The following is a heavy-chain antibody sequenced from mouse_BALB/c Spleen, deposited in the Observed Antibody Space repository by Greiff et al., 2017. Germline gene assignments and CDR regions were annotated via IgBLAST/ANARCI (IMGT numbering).Heavy chain of an antibody. V-gene: IGHV1-55*01. CDR2: IYPGRGIT. J-gene: IGHJ2*02. CDR1: GYTFTSYW. CDR3: SGWTNGYYFDY. Sequence: QVQLQHPGAELVKPGASVKMSCKASGYTFTSYWINWVKQRPGQGLEWIGDIYPGRGITNYNEKFKSKATLALDTSSSTAYMQLSSLTSEDSAVYYSSGWTNGYYFDYWGQGTSLTVSS.